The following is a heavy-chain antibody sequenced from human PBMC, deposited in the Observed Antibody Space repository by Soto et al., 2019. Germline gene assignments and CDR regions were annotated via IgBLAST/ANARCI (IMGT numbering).Heavy chain of an antibody. CDR3: ARGPEGGVTGDY. D-gene: IGHD4-4*01. Sequence: GGSLRLSCAASGFTFSSYAMHWVRQAPGKGLEYVSAISSNGGSTYYANSVKGRFTISRDNSKNTLYLQMGSLRAEDMAVYYCARGPEGGVTGDYWGQGTLVTVSS. J-gene: IGHJ4*02. CDR1: GFTFSSYA. CDR2: ISSNGGST. V-gene: IGHV3-64*01.